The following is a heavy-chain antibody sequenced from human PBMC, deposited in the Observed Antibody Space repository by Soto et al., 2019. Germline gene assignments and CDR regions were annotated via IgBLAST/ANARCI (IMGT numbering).Heavy chain of an antibody. CDR3: STAERPEYTDYFRVAY. V-gene: IGHV1-18*04. D-gene: IGHD6-6*01. CDR2: IIANNGNT. J-gene: IGHJ1*01. CDR1: GYTFTSYG. Sequence: QVQLVQSGAEVKKPGASVKVSCKASGYTFTSYGISWVRQAPGQGLEWMGWIIANNGNTNYAQKLQGRVTMTTDTPTSTAHMGLRSLKSDDTALYYSSTAERPEYTDYFRVAYWGKGTLVTVSS.